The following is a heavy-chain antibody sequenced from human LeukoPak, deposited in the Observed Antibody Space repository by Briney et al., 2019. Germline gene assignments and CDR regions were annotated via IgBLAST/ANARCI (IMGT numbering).Heavy chain of an antibody. V-gene: IGHV3-7*03. CDR3: AKAPNYDILTGNWFDP. D-gene: IGHD3-9*01. J-gene: IGHJ5*02. CDR1: GFTSNSYS. CDR2: IKQDGNEK. Sequence: GGSLRLSCAASGFTSNSYSMSWVRQAPGKGLEWVANIKQDGNEKYYVDSVKGRFTISRDNTKNSLYLQMNSLRAEDTAVYYCAKAPNYDILTGNWFDPWGQGTLVTVSS.